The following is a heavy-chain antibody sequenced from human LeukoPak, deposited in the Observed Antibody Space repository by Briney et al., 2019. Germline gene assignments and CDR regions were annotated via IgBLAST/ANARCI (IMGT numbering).Heavy chain of an antibody. D-gene: IGHD5-24*01. CDR2: IYYSGST. CDR1: GGSISSYY. CDR3: ALADVEMATIAY. Sequence: PSETLSLTCTVSGGSISSYYWSWIRQPPGKGLEWIGYIYYSGSTYYNPSLKSRVTISVDTSKNQFSLKLSSVSAADTAVYYCALADVEMATIAYWGQGTLVTVSS. V-gene: IGHV4-59*04. J-gene: IGHJ4*02.